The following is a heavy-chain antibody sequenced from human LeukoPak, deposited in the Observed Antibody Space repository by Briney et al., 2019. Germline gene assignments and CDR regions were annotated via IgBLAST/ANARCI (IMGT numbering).Heavy chain of an antibody. J-gene: IGHJ6*02. V-gene: IGHV1-69*04. CDR3: ARDPEVAVAGTDYGMDV. Sequence: KVSCKASGGTFSSYAISWVRQAPGQGLEWMGRIIPILGIANYAQKFQGRVTITADKSTSTAYMELSSLISEDTAVYYCARDPEVAVAGTDYGMDVWGQGTTVTVSS. CDR1: GGTFSSYA. D-gene: IGHD6-19*01. CDR2: IIPILGIA.